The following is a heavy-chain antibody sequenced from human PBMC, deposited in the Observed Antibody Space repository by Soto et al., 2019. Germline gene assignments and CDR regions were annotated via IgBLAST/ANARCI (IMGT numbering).Heavy chain of an antibody. V-gene: IGHV4-4*07. CDR3: ARACSSNSCYDVFDY. CDR2: IYTSGST. Sequence: AETLSLTCTVSGGSIISYYCILGRHASWKGLEWIGRIYTSGSTNYNPSLKSRVTMSVDTSKNQFSLKLSSVTAADTAVYYCARACSSNSCYDVFDYWGQGTLVTVSS. D-gene: IGHD2-2*01. J-gene: IGHJ4*02. CDR1: GGSIISYY.